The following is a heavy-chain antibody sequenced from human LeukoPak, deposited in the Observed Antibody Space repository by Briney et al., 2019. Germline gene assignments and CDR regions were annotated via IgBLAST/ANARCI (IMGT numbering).Heavy chain of an antibody. CDR2: IYYTGTT. CDR1: GGSISSYY. CDR3: ARVNSAWYGALDY. V-gene: IGHV4-59*01. D-gene: IGHD6-19*01. Sequence: SETLSLTCTVSGGSISSYYWSWIRQPPGKGLEWIGYIYYTGTTNYNPSLNSRVTILVDTSKNQISLRLSSVTAADTAVYYCARVNSAWYGALDYWGQGTMVTVSS. J-gene: IGHJ4*02.